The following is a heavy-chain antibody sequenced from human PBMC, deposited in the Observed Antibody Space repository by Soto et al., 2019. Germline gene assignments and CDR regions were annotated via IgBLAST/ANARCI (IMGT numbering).Heavy chain of an antibody. J-gene: IGHJ5*02. CDR2: IPHDGSEK. CDR1: GFMFSGYG. CDR3: AKLVGGVKAIGAPGDWLDP. D-gene: IGHD3-3*01. Sequence: QVQLVESGGGVVQPGDSLRLSCAASGFMFSGYGMHWIRQAPGKGLEWVAVIPHDGSEKYYGDSVKGRCTVSRDNSNNTLFLQIDSLRAEDTAVYYCAKLVGGVKAIGAPGDWLDPWGQGTLVTVSS. V-gene: IGHV3-30*18.